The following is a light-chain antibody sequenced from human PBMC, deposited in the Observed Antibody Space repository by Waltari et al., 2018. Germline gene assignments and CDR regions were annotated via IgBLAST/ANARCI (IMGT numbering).Light chain of an antibody. CDR2: KDS. CDR1: KFTNLH. Sequence: SYELTQPPSVSVSPGQTARITCSADKFTNLHAYWYQQRPGQATVLGIYKDSERPSGIPERFSGSSSGTVVSLIISGVQSEDEADYYCQTADRSGTHVVFGGGTKLTVI. CDR3: QTADRSGTHVV. J-gene: IGLJ2*01. V-gene: IGLV3-25*03.